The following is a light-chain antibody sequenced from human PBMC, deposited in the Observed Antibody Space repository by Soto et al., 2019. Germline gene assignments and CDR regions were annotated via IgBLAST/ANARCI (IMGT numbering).Light chain of an antibody. Sequence: EIVLTQSPGTLSFSPLERSALSCGSSQSVSSNYLSWYQQMPGQAPRLLISGASSRASGIPDRFSGSGSGTDFTLIISRLEPEDFAVYYCEQYGSSPPTFGQGTKVDIK. CDR1: QSVSSNY. CDR3: EQYGSSPPT. V-gene: IGKV3-20*01. CDR2: GAS. J-gene: IGKJ1*01.